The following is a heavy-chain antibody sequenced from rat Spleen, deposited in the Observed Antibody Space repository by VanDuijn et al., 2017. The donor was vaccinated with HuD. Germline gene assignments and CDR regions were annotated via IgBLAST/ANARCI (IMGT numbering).Heavy chain of an antibody. V-gene: IGHV5-31*01. D-gene: IGHD1-3*01. Sequence: EVQLVESGGGLVQPGRSLKLSCAASGFTFNKYWMAWIRQAPGKGLEWVASIINTGDSTYYPDSVKGRFTISRDNAESTLYLQMNSLRSEDTATYYCTRGSYEFAYWGQGTLVTVSS. CDR3: TRGSYEFAY. CDR1: GFTFNKYW. J-gene: IGHJ3*01. CDR2: IINTGDST.